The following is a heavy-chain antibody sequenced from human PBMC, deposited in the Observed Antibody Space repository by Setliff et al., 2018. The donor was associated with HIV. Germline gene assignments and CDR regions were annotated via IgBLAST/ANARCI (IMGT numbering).Heavy chain of an antibody. CDR2: IYHSGST. CDR1: GGSISSGGYS. Sequence: SETLSLTCAVSGGSISSGGYSWSWIRQPPGKGLEWIGYIYHSGSTHYNPSLKSRVTISVDRSKNQFSLKLSSVTAADTAVYYCARLRYSVFDYWGHGTLVTVSS. J-gene: IGHJ4*01. CDR3: ARLRYSVFDY. V-gene: IGHV4-30-2*01. D-gene: IGHD3-9*01.